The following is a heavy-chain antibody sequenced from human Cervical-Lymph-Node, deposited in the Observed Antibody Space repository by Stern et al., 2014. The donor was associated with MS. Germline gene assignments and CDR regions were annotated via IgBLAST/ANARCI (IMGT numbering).Heavy chain of an antibody. D-gene: IGHD1-14*01. CDR2: IYPGESAT. CDR1: GFKFSIYW. J-gene: IGHJ4*02. Sequence: VQLVQSGAELIRPGESLKISCKGSGFKFSIYWIAWVRQVPGKGLEWMGVIYPGESATRYSPSFQGQVTMSADKSTSTAYLQWSSLNASGTAMYFCARQTTAWASDVWGQGTLVTVSS. V-gene: IGHV5-51*01. CDR3: ARQTTAWASDV.